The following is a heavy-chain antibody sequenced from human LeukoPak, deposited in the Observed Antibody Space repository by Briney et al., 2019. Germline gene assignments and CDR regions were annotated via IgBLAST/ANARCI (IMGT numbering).Heavy chain of an antibody. D-gene: IGHD6-13*01. V-gene: IGHV1-69*04. Sequence: GASVKVSCKASGGTFSSYAISWVRQAPGQGLEWMGRIIPILGIANYAQKFQGRVTITADKSTSTAYMELSSLRSEDTAVYYCARASIAAAGPFDYWGQGTLVTVSS. CDR3: ARASIAAAGPFDY. CDR2: IIPILGIA. J-gene: IGHJ4*02. CDR1: GGTFSSYA.